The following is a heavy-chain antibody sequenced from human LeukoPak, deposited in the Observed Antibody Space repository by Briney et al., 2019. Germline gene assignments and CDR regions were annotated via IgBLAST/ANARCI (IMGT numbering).Heavy chain of an antibody. V-gene: IGHV3-23*01. J-gene: IGHJ3*01. CDR1: GFSFTQIG. D-gene: IGHD3-9*01. Sequence: PGGSLRFSCAFSGFSFTQIGMGWVRQAPGKGLEWVAAIGGGGSDTKYTDSVQGRFTLSRDISRNTLVLQMDSLRAEDTAVYFCTKDVFHWAFDVWGPGTLVTVSS. CDR2: IGGGGSDT. CDR3: TKDVFHWAFDV.